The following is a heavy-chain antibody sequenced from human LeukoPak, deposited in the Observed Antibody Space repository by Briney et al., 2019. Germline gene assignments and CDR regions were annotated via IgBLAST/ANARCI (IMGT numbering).Heavy chain of an antibody. Sequence: GGSLRLSCAASGFTFSNYGMHWVRQAPGKGLEWVAFIYYHGNNKNYADFVKGRFTISRDNSKNTLFLQMNSLRAEDTAVYYCARGNYYGSGCDFWGQGSLVTISS. CDR2: IYYHGNNK. V-gene: IGHV3-30*02. CDR3: ARGNYYGSGCDF. CDR1: GFTFSNYG. D-gene: IGHD3-10*01. J-gene: IGHJ4*02.